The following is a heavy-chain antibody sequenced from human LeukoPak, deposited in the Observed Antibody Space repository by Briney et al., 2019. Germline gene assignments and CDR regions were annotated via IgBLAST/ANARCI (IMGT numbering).Heavy chain of an antibody. V-gene: IGHV1-8*01. CDR1: GYTFTSYD. D-gene: IGHD2-15*01. CDR2: MNPNSGNT. CDR3: ARGYVVYYYYYGMDV. J-gene: IGHJ6*02. Sequence: ASVKVSCKASGYTFTSYDINWVRQATGQGLEWMGWMNPNSGNTGYAQKFRGRVTMTRNTSISTAYMELSSLRSEDTAVYYCARGYVVYYYYYGMDVWGQGTTVTVSS.